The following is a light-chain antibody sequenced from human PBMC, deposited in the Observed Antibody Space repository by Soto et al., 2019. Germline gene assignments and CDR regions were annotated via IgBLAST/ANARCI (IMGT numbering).Light chain of an antibody. Sequence: EIVMTQSPATLSVSPGERATLSCRASQSVSSNLAWYQQKPGQAPRLLIYGASTRATGIPARFSGSGSGTEFTLTLRRLASEDFAVYYCQQYNNWPYTFGQGTKLEIK. CDR1: QSVSSN. CDR2: GAS. CDR3: QQYNNWPYT. V-gene: IGKV3-15*01. J-gene: IGKJ2*01.